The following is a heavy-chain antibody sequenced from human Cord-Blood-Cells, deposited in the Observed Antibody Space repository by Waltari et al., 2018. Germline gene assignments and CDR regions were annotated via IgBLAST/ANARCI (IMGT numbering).Heavy chain of an antibody. CDR1: GGSISSSSYY. V-gene: IGHV4-39*07. J-gene: IGHJ4*02. Sequence: QLQLQESGPGLVKPSETLSLTCTVSGGSISSSSYYWGWIRQPPGKGLEWLGSIYYSGSTYYNPALKRRVTISVDTSKNQFSLKLSSVTAADTAVYYCARSPTTVTTQFDYWGQGTLVTVSS. CDR2: IYYSGST. D-gene: IGHD4-17*01. CDR3: ARSPTTVTTQFDY.